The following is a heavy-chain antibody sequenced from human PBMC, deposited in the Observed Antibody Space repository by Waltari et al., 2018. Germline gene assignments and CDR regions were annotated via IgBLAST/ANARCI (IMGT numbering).Heavy chain of an antibody. J-gene: IGHJ4*02. Sequence: EVQLVDSGGVLVQPGGSLRLSCVVSGFTFSSSWMDWVRQAPGEGLEWLATINPDGSGKYYVDFVKGRFTVSRDNAKNSLYLQMSSLRVEDTAVYYCTTDRWFGYFDYWGQGTLVTVSS. V-gene: IGHV3-7*01. CDR2: INPDGSGK. CDR3: TTDRWFGYFDY. D-gene: IGHD3-10*01. CDR1: GFTFSSSW.